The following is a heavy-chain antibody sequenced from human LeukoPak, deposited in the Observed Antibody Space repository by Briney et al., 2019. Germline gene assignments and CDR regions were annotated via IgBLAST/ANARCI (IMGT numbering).Heavy chain of an antibody. CDR3: ARDQSWLRGAFDI. D-gene: IGHD5-24*01. CDR1: GFTFSDYY. J-gene: IGHJ3*02. CDR2: ISSSGSTI. Sequence: GGSLRRSGAASGFTFSDYYMSWIRQAPGKGLEWGSYISSSGSTIYYADSVRVRFTISRDNAKNSLYLQMNSMRAEDTAVYYCARDQSWLRGAFDIWGQGTMVTVSS. V-gene: IGHV3-11*04.